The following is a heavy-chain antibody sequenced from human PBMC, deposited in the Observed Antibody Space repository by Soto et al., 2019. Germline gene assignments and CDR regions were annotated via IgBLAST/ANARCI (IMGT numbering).Heavy chain of an antibody. V-gene: IGHV3-48*03. CDR2: ISSSSSPI. D-gene: IGHD3-3*02. CDR1: GFTFSNYE. J-gene: IGHJ4*02. CDR3: ARSPFLECN. Sequence: GGALILSFAASGFTFSNYEMNWVRQAPGKGLERVSYISSSSSPIYYADSVKGRFTISRDNAKNSLFLQMNSLRVEDTAVYYCARSPFLECNWAQGTLLTVSS.